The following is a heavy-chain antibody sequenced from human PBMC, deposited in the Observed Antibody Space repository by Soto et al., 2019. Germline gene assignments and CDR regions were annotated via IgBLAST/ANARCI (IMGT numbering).Heavy chain of an antibody. D-gene: IGHD6-19*01. V-gene: IGHV4-39*01. CDR2: IYYSGST. CDR1: GGSIISSSYY. Sequence: SETLSLTCTVSGGSIISSSYYWGWIRKPPGKGLEWIGSIYYSGSTYYNPALKSRVTISVDTSKNQISLKLSSVTAADTAVYYCARHISGSCWPHYFDYWGQGTLVTVSS. CDR3: ARHISGSCWPHYFDY. J-gene: IGHJ4*02.